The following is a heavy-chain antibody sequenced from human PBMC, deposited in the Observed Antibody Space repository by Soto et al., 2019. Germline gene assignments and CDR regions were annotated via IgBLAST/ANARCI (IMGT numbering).Heavy chain of an antibody. CDR1: GYSVTSYW. Sequence: GESLKISCKVSGYSVTSYWIGWVRQMPGKGLEWMGIIYPGDSDTRYRQSFQGQVTISADKSISTAYLQWSSLKASDTAMYYCARLDFWSGYYPTDFDYWGQGPLVTVSS. J-gene: IGHJ4*02. V-gene: IGHV5-51*01. CDR3: ARLDFWSGYYPTDFDY. D-gene: IGHD3-3*01. CDR2: IYPGDSDT.